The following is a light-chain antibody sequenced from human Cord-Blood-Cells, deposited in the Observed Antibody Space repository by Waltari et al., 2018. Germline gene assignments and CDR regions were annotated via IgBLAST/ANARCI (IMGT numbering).Light chain of an antibody. V-gene: IGKV1-39*01. Sequence: DIQMTQSPSSLSASVGDRVTITCRASQSISSYLNWYQQKPGKAPKLLIYAASSLQSGVPSRFSGSGSRTDFILTISSLQPEDFATYYCQQSYSTPITFGQGTRLEIK. CDR2: AAS. J-gene: IGKJ5*01. CDR1: QSISSY. CDR3: QQSYSTPIT.